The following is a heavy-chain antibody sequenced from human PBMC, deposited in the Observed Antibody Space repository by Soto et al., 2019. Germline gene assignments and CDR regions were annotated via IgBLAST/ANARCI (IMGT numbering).Heavy chain of an antibody. Sequence: GESLKISCKGSGYSFTSYWISWVRQMPGKGLEWMGRIDPSDSYTNYSPSFQGHVTISADKSISTAYLQWSSLKASDTAMYYCARVDIAAAGYYYGMDVWGQGTTVTGLL. CDR2: IDPSDSYT. V-gene: IGHV5-10-1*01. CDR1: GYSFTSYW. D-gene: IGHD6-13*01. J-gene: IGHJ6*02. CDR3: ARVDIAAAGYYYGMDV.